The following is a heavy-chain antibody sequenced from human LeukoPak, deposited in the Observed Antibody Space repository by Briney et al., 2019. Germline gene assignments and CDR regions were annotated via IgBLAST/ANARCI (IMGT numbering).Heavy chain of an antibody. CDR3: ARSPKDATAP. D-gene: IGHD2-15*01. V-gene: IGHV3-48*03. CDR2: ISSSGNAI. J-gene: IGHJ5*02. Sequence: GGSLRLSCVTSGFTFSNYELNWVRQAPGKGLEYVSYISSSGNAIHYADSVKGRFTISRDSAKNSVYLQMSSLRAEDTAVYYCARSPKDATAPWGQGTLVTVSS. CDR1: GFTFSNYE.